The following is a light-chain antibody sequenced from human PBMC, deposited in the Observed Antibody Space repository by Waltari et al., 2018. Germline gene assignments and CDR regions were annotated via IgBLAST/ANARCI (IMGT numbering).Light chain of an antibody. J-gene: IGLJ3*02. CDR3: VLYMGGGIM. V-gene: IGLV8-61*01. CDR2: STN. CDR1: SCSVSPSYY. Sequence: QTVVTQEPSLSVSPGGTVTLTCGLSSCSVSPSYYPSWYPQTPGQAPRPLIYSTNTRSSGVPDRFSGSILENKAALTITGAQADDECDYHCVLYMGGGIMFGGGTKLTVL.